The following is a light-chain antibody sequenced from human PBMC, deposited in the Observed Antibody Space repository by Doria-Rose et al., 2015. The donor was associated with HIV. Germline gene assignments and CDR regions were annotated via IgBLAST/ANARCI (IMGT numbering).Light chain of an antibody. Sequence: TQPPSSFSASTGDRVTITCRASQGISSYLAWYQQKPGKAPNLLIYAASTLQSGVPSRFGGSGSGTDFTLTISCLQSEDFATYYCQQYYSYPRAFGQGTRLEIK. V-gene: IGKV1-8*01. CDR2: AAS. CDR3: QQYYSYPRA. J-gene: IGKJ5*01. CDR1: QGISSY.